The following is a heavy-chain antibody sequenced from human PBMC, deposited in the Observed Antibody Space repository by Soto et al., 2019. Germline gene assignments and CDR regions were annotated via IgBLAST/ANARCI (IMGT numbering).Heavy chain of an antibody. CDR3: AKYRAPQNRLFDF. CDR1: GYTFTSSG. D-gene: IGHD6-6*01. CDR2: ISAHTGSS. Sequence: GASVKVFCKASGYTFTSSGMSWVRQAPGQGLEWMGWISAHTGSSEYAQRFQGRVTVTTDRSTSTAYMELRSLSAEDTGVYYCAKYRAPQNRLFDFWGQGTLVTVSS. V-gene: IGHV1-18*01. J-gene: IGHJ4*02.